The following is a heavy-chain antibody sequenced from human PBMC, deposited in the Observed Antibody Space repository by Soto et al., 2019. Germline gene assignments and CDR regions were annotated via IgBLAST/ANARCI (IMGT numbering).Heavy chain of an antibody. CDR1: GYTFTGYY. CDR2: INPNSGGT. D-gene: IGHD3-22*01. CDR3: ARGSMIVVVIMNDAFAI. V-gene: IGHV1-2*04. Sequence: ASVKVSCKASGYTFTGYYMHWVRQAPGQGLEWMGWINPNSGGTNYAQKFQGWVTMTRDTSISTAYMELSRLRSDDTAVYYCARGSMIVVVIMNDAFAIWGQGTMVTVSS. J-gene: IGHJ3*02.